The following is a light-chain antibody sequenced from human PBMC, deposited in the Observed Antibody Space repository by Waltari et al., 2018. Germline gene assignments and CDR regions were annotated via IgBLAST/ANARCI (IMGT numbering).Light chain of an antibody. CDR1: QSGLYRPNSKNY. J-gene: IGKJ1*01. CDR3: HQYYATPWT. V-gene: IGKV4-1*01. CDR2: GAS. Sequence: IVMTQSPDSLAVSLGERATNHCKPSQSGLYRPNSKNYLAWYQQKPGQPPKLLLYGASSRESGVPDRFSGSGSGTDFTLTISSLQAEDVAVYYCHQYYATPWTFGQGTKLEIK.